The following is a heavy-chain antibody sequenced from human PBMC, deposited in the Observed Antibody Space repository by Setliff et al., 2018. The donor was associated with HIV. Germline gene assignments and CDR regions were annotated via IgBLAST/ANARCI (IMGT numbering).Heavy chain of an antibody. Sequence: SETLSLTCTVSGGSISNFLWSWIRQPPGKGLEWIGYIYDSGSTNYNPSLKSRVTISVDTSKNQFSLRLSSVTAADTAVYYCARERSLITNRRYFDSWGQGTMVTVSS. D-gene: IGHD3-16*01. CDR3: ARERSLITNRRYFDS. J-gene: IGHJ4*02. V-gene: IGHV4-59*01. CDR2: IYDSGST. CDR1: GGSISNFL.